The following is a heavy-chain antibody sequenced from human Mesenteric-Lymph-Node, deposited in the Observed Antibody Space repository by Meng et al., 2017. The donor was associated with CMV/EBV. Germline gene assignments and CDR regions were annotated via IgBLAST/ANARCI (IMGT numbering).Heavy chain of an antibody. D-gene: IGHD4/OR15-4a*01. V-gene: IGHV3-74*01. CDR3: ARDHYGGSVRTFDY. CDR1: GSTFGSYW. J-gene: IGHJ4*02. CDR2: ISPDGSST. Sequence: GGSLRLSCVASGSTFGSYWMHWVRQAPGKGLVWVSRISPDGSSTYYADSVKGRFTISRDNAKNTLFLQINSLRAEDTAVYYCARDHYGGSVRTFDYWGLGTLVTVSS.